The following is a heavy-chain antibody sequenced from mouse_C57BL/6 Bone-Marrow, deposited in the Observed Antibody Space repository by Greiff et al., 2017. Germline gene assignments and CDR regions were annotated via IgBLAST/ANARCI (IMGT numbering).Heavy chain of an antibody. V-gene: IGHV3-6*01. Sequence: EVKLQESGPGLVKPSQSLSLTCSVTGYSITSGYYWNWIRQFPGNKLEWMGYIRYDGSNNYNPSLKNRISITRDTSKNQFFLKLNSVTTEDTATYYCAREKVYYGNYLYAMDYWGQGTSVTVSS. J-gene: IGHJ4*01. D-gene: IGHD2-1*01. CDR3: AREKVYYGNYLYAMDY. CDR1: GYSITSGYY. CDR2: IRYDGSN.